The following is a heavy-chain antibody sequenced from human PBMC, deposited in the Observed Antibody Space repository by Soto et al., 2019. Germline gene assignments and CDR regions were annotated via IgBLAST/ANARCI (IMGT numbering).Heavy chain of an antibody. J-gene: IGHJ6*02. D-gene: IGHD6-13*01. CDR3: ARDTYSSSWYDYYYYGMDV. CDR1: GYTFTSYY. CDR2: INPSGGST. Sequence: AASVKVSCKASGYTFTSYYMHWVRQAPGQGLEWMGIINPSGGSTSYAQKFQGRVTMTRDTSTSTVYMELSSLRSEDTAVYYCARDTYSSSWYDYYYYGMDVWGQGTTVTVSS. V-gene: IGHV1-46*01.